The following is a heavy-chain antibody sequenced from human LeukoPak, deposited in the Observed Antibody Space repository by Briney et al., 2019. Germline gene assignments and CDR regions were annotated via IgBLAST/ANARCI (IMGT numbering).Heavy chain of an antibody. CDR2: IYSGGST. CDR1: GFTVSSNY. Sequence: GGSLRLSCAASGFTVSSNYMSRVRQAPGKGLEWVSVIYSGGSTYYADSVKGRFTISRDNYKNTLYLHMNSLRAEDTAVYYCARDRSGSYYYYYGMDVWGQGTTVTVSS. V-gene: IGHV3-66*01. D-gene: IGHD1-26*01. J-gene: IGHJ6*02. CDR3: ARDRSGSYYYYYGMDV.